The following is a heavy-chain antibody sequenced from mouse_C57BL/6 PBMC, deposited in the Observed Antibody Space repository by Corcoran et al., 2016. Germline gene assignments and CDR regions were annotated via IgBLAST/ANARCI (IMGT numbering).Heavy chain of an antibody. CDR1: GFSLSTSGMG. D-gene: IGHD1-1*01. CDR3: ARFNYYGSSYDLYAMDY. CDR2: IYWDDDK. Sequence: QVTLKESGPGILQSSQTLSLTCSFSGFSLSTSGMGVSWIRQPSGKGLEWLAHIYWDDDKRYNPSLKSRLTISKDTSRNQVFLKITSVVTADTATYYCARFNYYGSSYDLYAMDYWGQGTSVTVSS. V-gene: IGHV8-12*01. J-gene: IGHJ4*01.